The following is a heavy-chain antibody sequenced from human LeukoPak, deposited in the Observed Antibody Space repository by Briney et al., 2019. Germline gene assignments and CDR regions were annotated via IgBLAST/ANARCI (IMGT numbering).Heavy chain of an antibody. Sequence: GGSLRLSCAASGFTFDDYAMHWVRHAPGKGLEWVSGISWNSGSIGYADSVKGRFTISRDNAKNSLYLQMNSLRAEDTALYYCAKDTNYYYYYMDVWGKGTTVTVSS. CDR2: ISWNSGSI. CDR1: GFTFDDYA. CDR3: AKDTNYYYYYMDV. J-gene: IGHJ6*03. V-gene: IGHV3-9*01.